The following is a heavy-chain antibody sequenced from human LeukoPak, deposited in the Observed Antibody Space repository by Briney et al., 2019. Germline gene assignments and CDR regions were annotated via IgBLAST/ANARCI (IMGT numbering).Heavy chain of an antibody. CDR2: ISDSGST. D-gene: IGHD4-17*01. V-gene: IGHV4-59*01. CDR1: GGSINGYF. J-gene: IGHJ5*02. Sequence: SETLSLTCTVSGGSINGYFWTWIRQPPGKGLEWIGYISDSGSTNYNPSLKSRVTLSVDSSNTEFSLRLTSVTAADTAVYYCARVFRGAVTSNWFDPWGQGTPVTVSS. CDR3: ARVFRGAVTSNWFDP.